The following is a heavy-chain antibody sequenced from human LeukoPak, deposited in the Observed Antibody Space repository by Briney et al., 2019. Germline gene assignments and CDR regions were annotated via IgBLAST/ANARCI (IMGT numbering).Heavy chain of an antibody. D-gene: IGHD3-16*02. CDR2: ISYDGSNK. CDR3: AHSPLGPFDY. CDR1: GFTFSSYA. J-gene: IGHJ4*02. V-gene: IGHV3-30-3*01. Sequence: PGGSLRLSCAASGFTFSSYAMHWVRQAPGKGLEWVAVISYDGSNKYYADSVKGRFTISRDNFKNTLYLQMNSLRAEDTAVYYCAHSPLGPFDYWGQGTLVTVSS.